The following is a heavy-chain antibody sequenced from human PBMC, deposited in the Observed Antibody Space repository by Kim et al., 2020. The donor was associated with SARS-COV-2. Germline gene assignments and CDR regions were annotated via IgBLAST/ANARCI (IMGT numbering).Heavy chain of an antibody. V-gene: IGHV4-34*01. Sequence: SETLSLTCAVYGESFSGYQWSWIRQSPGKGLEWIGEIDQSGSTNYNPSLKSRVTISADTSKNQFSLKLSSVTAADTAVYYCARGRGGITMVVVVITAAEYYFDSGGQGTPVTVAS. CDR2: IDQSGST. CDR3: ARGRGGITMVVVVITAAEYYFDS. CDR1: GESFSGYQ. J-gene: IGHJ4*02. D-gene: IGHD3-22*01.